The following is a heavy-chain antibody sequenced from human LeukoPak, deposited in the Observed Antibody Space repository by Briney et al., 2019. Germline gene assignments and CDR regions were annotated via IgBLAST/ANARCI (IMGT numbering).Heavy chain of an antibody. CDR3: ARALYGSSCLNY. CDR2: ISGSGGST. Sequence: PGGSLRLSCAASGFTFSSYAMSWVRQAPGKGLEWVSAISGSGGSTYYADSVKGRFTISRDNAKNTLYLQMNGLRAEDTAVYYCARALYGSSCLNYWGQGALVIVSS. V-gene: IGHV3-23*01. J-gene: IGHJ4*02. D-gene: IGHD6-13*01. CDR1: GFTFSSYA.